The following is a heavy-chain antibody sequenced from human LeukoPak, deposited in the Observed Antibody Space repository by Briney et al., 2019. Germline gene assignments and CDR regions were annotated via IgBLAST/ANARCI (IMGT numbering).Heavy chain of an antibody. CDR2: IYYSGRN. Sequence: SETLSLTCTVSGGSVSSSSHYWGWIRQPPGKGLEWLGSIYYSGRNYNNPSLKSRVTMSVDTSKNQFSLKLSSLTAADTALYYCARLLYDSRGYYYFDYWGQGTLVTVSS. D-gene: IGHD3-22*01. J-gene: IGHJ4*02. CDR3: ARLLYDSRGYYYFDY. V-gene: IGHV4-39*01. CDR1: GGSVSSSSHY.